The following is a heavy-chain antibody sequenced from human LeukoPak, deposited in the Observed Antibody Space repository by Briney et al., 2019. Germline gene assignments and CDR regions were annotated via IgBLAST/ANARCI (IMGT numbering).Heavy chain of an antibody. CDR2: ISYSGST. CDR1: GGSISSYY. J-gene: IGHJ3*02. CDR3: ASVEAAAGTGAFDI. V-gene: IGHV4-59*01. D-gene: IGHD6-13*01. Sequence: SETLSLTCTVSGGSISSYYWSWIRQPPGKGLEWIGYISYSGSTNYNPSLKSRVSISVDTSKNQFSLKLSSVTAADTAVYYCASVEAAAGTGAFDIWCQGTMVTVSS.